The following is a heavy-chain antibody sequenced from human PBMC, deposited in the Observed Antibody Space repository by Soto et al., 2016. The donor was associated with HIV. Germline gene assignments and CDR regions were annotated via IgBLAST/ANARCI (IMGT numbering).Heavy chain of an antibody. CDR2: IIPMLGIT. V-gene: IGHV1-69*16. J-gene: IGHJ6*03. D-gene: IGHD3-10*01. Sequence: QVQLVQSGAEVKKPGSSVKVSCKASGGTFSSYSISWVRQAPGQGLEWMGGIIPMLGITNYAQRFQDRITITADESTTTVYMDLSSLRFEDTAVYYCARDSALVRAYYYYMDVWGKGTTVIVSS. CDR1: GGTFSSYS. CDR3: ARDSALVRAYYYYMDV.